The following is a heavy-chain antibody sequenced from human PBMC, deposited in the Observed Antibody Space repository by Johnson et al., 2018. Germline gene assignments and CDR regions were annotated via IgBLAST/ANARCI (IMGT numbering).Heavy chain of an antibody. J-gene: IGHJ6*03. CDR3: ARDGSLNSRHYDRDV. CDR2: ISRGGGTV. CDR1: GFTFSDYY. Sequence: QVQLVQSGGGLVKPGGSLRLSCTASGFTFSDYYMTWIRQAPGKGLEWVSYISRGGGTVYYADSVKGRFTVSRDNADNSLYLQMNNLRDEDAAVYYCARDGSLNSRHYDRDVWGTGTTVTVSS. D-gene: IGHD1-26*01. V-gene: IGHV3-11*04.